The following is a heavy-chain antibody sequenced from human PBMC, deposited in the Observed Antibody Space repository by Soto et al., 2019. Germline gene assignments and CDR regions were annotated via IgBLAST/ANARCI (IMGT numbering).Heavy chain of an antibody. J-gene: IGHJ4*02. V-gene: IGHV3-23*01. Sequence: EVQLLESGGGLVQPGGSLRLSCAASGFTFSSYAMSWVRQAPGKGLEWVSAISGSGGSTYYADSVKGRFTISRDNSKNTLYLKMNSLRAEDTAVYYCATRLAGPWKVDYWGQGTLVTVSS. CDR1: GFTFSSYA. CDR3: ATRLAGPWKVDY. D-gene: IGHD6-19*01. CDR2: ISGSGGST.